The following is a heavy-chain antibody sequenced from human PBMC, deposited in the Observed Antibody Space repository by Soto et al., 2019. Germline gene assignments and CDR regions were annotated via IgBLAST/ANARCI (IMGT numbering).Heavy chain of an antibody. CDR1: GFTFCDYY. D-gene: IGHD1-7*01. J-gene: IGHJ6*03. Sequence: GGSLRLSCAASGFTFCDYYMSWIRQAPGKGLEWVSYISSSGSTIYYADSVKGRFTISRDNAKNSLYLQMNSLRAEDTAVYYCAREGVTGTTRHYYMDVWGKGTTVTVSS. CDR3: AREGVTGTTRHYYMDV. CDR2: ISSSGSTI. V-gene: IGHV3-11*01.